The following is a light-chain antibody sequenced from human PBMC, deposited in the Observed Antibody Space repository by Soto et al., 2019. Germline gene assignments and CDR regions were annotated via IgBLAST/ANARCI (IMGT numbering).Light chain of an antibody. CDR2: WAS. CDR1: QSVLYSSNNKNY. Sequence: DIVMTQSPESLAVSLGERATINCKSSQSVLYSSNNKNYLAWYQQKPGQPPKLLIYWASTREPGVPDRFSGSGSGTDFALTISSLQAEDVAVYYCQQYYSTPLTFGQGTKVEIK. V-gene: IGKV4-1*01. J-gene: IGKJ1*01. CDR3: QQYYSTPLT.